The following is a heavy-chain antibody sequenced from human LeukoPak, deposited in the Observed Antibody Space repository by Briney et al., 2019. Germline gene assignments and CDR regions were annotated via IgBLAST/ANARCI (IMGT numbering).Heavy chain of an antibody. V-gene: IGHV3-49*04. CDR3: TSPAYDYVWGSSYY. D-gene: IGHD3-16*01. J-gene: IGHJ4*02. CDR2: IRSKAYGGTT. CDR1: GVTFSDYG. Sequence: GRSLRLSRTASGVTFSDYGMSWVRQAPGKELEWVGFIRSKAYGGTTEYAASVKGRFTSARDDSKSIAYPQMNSLKTADTAVYYCTSPAYDYVWGSSYYWGQGTLVTVSS.